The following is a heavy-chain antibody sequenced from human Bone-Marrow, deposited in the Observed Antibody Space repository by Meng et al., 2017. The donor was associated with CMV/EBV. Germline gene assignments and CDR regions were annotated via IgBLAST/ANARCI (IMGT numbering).Heavy chain of an antibody. CDR3: AKDPSIAVAHSDY. CDR1: GFTFSSYS. J-gene: IGHJ4*02. CDR2: IRYDGSNK. D-gene: IGHD6-19*01. V-gene: IGHV3-30*02. Sequence: GGSLRLSCAASGFTFSSYSMNWVRQAPGKGLEWVAVIRYDGSNKYYADSVKGRFTISRDNSKNTLYLQMNSLRAEDTAVYYCAKDPSIAVAHSDYWGQGTLVTVSS.